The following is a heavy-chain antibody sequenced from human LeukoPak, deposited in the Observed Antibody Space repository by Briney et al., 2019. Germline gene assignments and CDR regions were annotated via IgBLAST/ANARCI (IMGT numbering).Heavy chain of an antibody. Sequence: ASVKVSRKASGYTFTGYYMHWVRQAPRQGLEWMGWINPNSGGTNYAQKFQGRVTMTRDTSISTAYMELSRLRSDDTAVYYCARDRGSSWYDWFDPWGQGTLVTVSS. J-gene: IGHJ5*02. CDR1: GYTFTGYY. CDR3: ARDRGSSWYDWFDP. D-gene: IGHD6-13*01. CDR2: INPNSGGT. V-gene: IGHV1-2*02.